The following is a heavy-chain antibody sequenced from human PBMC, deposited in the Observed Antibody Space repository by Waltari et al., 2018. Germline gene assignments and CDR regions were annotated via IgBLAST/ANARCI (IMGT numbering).Heavy chain of an antibody. CDR3: ARHSVGAPDHYFDY. V-gene: IGHV4-38-2*01. D-gene: IGHD1-26*01. Sequence: QVQLQESGPGLVKPSETLSLTCAVSGYSISSGYYWGWIRQPPGKGLEWIGSIYHSGSTYYNPSLKSRVTISVDTSKNQFSLKLSSVTAADTAVYYCARHSVGAPDHYFDYWGQGTLVTVSS. J-gene: IGHJ4*02. CDR1: GYSISSGYY. CDR2: IYHSGST.